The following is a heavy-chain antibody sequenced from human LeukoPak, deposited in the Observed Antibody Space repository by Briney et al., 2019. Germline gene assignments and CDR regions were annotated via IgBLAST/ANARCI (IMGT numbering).Heavy chain of an antibody. CDR3: ARGEAETYYDFWSGYSYYFDY. Sequence: ASVKVSCKASGYTFTGYYMHWVRQAPGQGLEWMGWINPNSGGTNYAQKFQGRVTMTRDTSISTAYMELSRLRSDDTAVYYCARGEAETYYDFWSGYSYYFDYWGQGTLVTVSS. CDR2: INPNSGGT. CDR1: GYTFTGYY. V-gene: IGHV1-2*02. J-gene: IGHJ4*02. D-gene: IGHD3-3*01.